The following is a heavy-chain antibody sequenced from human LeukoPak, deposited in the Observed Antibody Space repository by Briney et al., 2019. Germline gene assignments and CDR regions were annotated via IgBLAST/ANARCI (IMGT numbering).Heavy chain of an antibody. Sequence: PGGSLRLSCAASGFTFSSYSMNWVRQAPGKGLEWVSAISGSGGSTYYADSVKGRFTISRDNSKNTLYLQMNSLRAEDTAVYYCAKDYYETWWGNFFDYWGQGTLVTVSS. CDR3: AKDYYETWWGNFFDY. CDR1: GFTFSSYS. V-gene: IGHV3-23*01. J-gene: IGHJ4*02. D-gene: IGHD3-22*01. CDR2: ISGSGGST.